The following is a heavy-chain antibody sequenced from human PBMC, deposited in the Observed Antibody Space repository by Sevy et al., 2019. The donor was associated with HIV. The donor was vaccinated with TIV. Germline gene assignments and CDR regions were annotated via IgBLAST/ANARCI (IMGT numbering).Heavy chain of an antibody. CDR2: IYYSGST. Sequence: SETLSLTCTVSGGSISSSSYYWGWIRQPPGKGLEWIGSIYYSGSTYYNPSLKRRVTISVDTSKNQFSLKLSSVTAADTAVYYCARTGYSSGWYTNWFDPWGQGTLVTVSS. CDR1: GGSISSSSYY. CDR3: ARTGYSSGWYTNWFDP. J-gene: IGHJ5*02. D-gene: IGHD6-19*01. V-gene: IGHV4-39*01.